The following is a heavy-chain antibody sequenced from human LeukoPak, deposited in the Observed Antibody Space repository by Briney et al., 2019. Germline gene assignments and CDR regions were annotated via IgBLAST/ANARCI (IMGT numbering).Heavy chain of an antibody. V-gene: IGHV3-53*01. CDR3: ARGETSSYDY. CDR2: IYSGGNT. CDR1: GFTVSINY. Sequence: PGGSLRLSCAASGFTVSINYMSWVRQAPGKGLEWVSVIYSGGNTYYADSVKVRFTISRDNSKNTVYLQMNSLRAEDTAVYYCARGETSSYDYWGQGTLVTVSS. D-gene: IGHD2-2*01. J-gene: IGHJ4*02.